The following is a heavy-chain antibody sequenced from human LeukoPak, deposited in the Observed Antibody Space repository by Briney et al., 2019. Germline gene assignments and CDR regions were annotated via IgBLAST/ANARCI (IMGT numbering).Heavy chain of an antibody. CDR1: AFTFTSYW. Sequence: GEYLKISCKVAAFTFTSYWIGWVRQMPGKDLQWMGLIYPGDSDTRYSPSFQGQVTISADKSISTAYLQWSSLKASDTAMYYCARAAVPYCSGGACYFDYWGQGTLVTVAS. D-gene: IGHD2-15*01. V-gene: IGHV5-51*01. CDR2: IYPGDSDT. CDR3: ARAAVPYCSGGACYFDY. J-gene: IGHJ4*02.